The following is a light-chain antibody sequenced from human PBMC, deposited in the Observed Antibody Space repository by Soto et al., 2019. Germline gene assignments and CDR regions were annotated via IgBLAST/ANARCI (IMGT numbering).Light chain of an antibody. J-gene: IGLJ2*01. V-gene: IGLV6-57*01. CDR3: QSYESHSNNPVV. CDR2: END. CDR1: SGSIASKY. Sequence: NFMLTQPHSVSDSPGKTVTISCTRSSGSIASKYVQWYQQRPGSSPTTVIYENDQRPSGVPDRFSGSIDSSSNSASLIISGLKTEDEADYYCQSYESHSNNPVVFGGWTQLTVL.